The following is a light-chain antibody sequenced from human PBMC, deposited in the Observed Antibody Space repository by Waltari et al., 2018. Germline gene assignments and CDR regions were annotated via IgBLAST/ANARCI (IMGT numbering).Light chain of an antibody. V-gene: IGLV1-44*01. Sequence: QSVLTQAPSASGTPGQRVTISCSGSTSDIGSNSVNWYQQLPGTAPQLLIYVNNQRPSGGPDRCSGSKSGTSASLAISGLQSDDEADYYCETWDDRLGGPVFGGGTKLTVL. CDR2: VNN. J-gene: IGLJ2*01. CDR1: TSDIGSNS. CDR3: ETWDDRLGGPV.